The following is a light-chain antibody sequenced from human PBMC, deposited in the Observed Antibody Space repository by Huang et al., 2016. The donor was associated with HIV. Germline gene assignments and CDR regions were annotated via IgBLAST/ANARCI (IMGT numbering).Light chain of an antibody. CDR1: QSVGNNY. CDR2: YAR. Sequence: IVLTQSPATLSLSPGERATLTCGASQSVGNNYLAWYQQKPGRAPRLLIYYARVRATGIPDRFSGSGSGTDFTLTISRLEPEDFAMYYCQQYSTSSYTFGQGTKVDI. CDR3: QQYSTSSYT. J-gene: IGKJ2*01. V-gene: IGKV3D-20*01.